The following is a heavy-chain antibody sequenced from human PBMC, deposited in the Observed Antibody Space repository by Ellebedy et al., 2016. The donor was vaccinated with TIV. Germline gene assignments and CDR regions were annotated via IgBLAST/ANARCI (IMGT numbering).Heavy chain of an antibody. D-gene: IGHD1-7*01. J-gene: IGHJ4*02. V-gene: IGHV3-21*01. CDR2: ISISSDLI. CDR3: ARNVNYAHDY. CDR1: GFTFSTYT. Sequence: GGPLRLSXAASGFTFSTYTMDWVRQAPGKGLEWVSSISISSDLIFYADSVRGRVTISRDSAKNSVYLQISSLRADDTAVYYCARNVNYAHDYWGQGTLVTVSS.